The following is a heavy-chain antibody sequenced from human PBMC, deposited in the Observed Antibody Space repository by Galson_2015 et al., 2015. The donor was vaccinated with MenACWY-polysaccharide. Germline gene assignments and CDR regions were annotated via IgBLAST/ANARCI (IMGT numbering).Heavy chain of an antibody. V-gene: IGHV4-59*01. CDR2: YYHSGST. D-gene: IGHD2-21*02. J-gene: IGHJ6*02. CDR1: GAPLTRTY. Sequence: ETLSLTCTFSGAPLTRTYWTWIRQSPGKGLEWIGYYYHSGSTNFNPSLEGRVAMSVDTSKNQITLQLSSVIAADTAVYYCARRLKGFGMDVWGQGTTVTVSS. CDR3: ARRLKGFGMDV.